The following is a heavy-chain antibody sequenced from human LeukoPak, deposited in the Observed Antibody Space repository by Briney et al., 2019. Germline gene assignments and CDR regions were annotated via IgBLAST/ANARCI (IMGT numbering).Heavy chain of an antibody. D-gene: IGHD2-2*01. CDR2: ISGSGGST. CDR3: ARRLGKGYCSSTSCPVTFDY. V-gene: IGHV3-23*01. J-gene: IGHJ4*02. Sequence: GGSLRLSCAASGFTFSSYAMSWVRQAPGKGLEWVSAISGSGGSTYYADPVKGRFTISRDNSKNTLYLQMNSLRAEDTAVYYCARRLGKGYCSSTSCPVTFDYWGQGTLVTVSS. CDR1: GFTFSSYA.